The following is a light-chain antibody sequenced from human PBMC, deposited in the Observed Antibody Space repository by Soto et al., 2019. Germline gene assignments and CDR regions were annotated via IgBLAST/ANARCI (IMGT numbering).Light chain of an antibody. CDR2: EVD. CDR1: SSDIGRYNY. V-gene: IGLV2-8*01. CDR3: CSSAGSNNFGV. Sequence: QSALTQPPSASGSPGQSVTISCTGTSSDIGRYNYVSWYQQHPGRAPKLMIYEVDRRPSGVPDRFSGSKSGNTASLTVSGLQAEDEADYYCCSSAGSNNFGVFGTGTKVTVL. J-gene: IGLJ1*01.